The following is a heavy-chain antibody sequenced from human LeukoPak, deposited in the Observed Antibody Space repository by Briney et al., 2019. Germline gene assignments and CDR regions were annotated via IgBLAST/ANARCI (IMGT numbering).Heavy chain of an antibody. Sequence: PGGSLRLSCAASGFTVSSNYMSWVRQAPGKGLEWVSVIYSGGSTYYADSVKGRFTISRDNYKNTLYLQMHSLRAEDTAVYYCARSTYYYDSSGYYSDYWGQGTLVTVSS. CDR3: ARSTYYYDSSGYYSDY. CDR1: GFTVSSNY. J-gene: IGHJ4*02. V-gene: IGHV3-53*01. D-gene: IGHD3-22*01. CDR2: IYSGGST.